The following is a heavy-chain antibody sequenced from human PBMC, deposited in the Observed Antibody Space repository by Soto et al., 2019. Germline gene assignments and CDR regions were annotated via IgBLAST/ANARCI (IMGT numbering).Heavy chain of an antibody. Sequence: WTWFRQSPGKGLEWVGYIYYTGITNYNPSLKRRVTISLDRSKNQFSLKLDSVTAADTAVYYCARALDYDFWGGRNWFDPWGQGTLVTVSS. J-gene: IGHJ5*02. D-gene: IGHD3-3*01. CDR3: ARALDYDFWGGRNWFDP. V-gene: IGHV4-59*01. CDR2: IYYTGIT.